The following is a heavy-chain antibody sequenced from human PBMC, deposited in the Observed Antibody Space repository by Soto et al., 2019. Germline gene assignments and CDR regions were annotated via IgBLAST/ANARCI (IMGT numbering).Heavy chain of an antibody. CDR2: MNPNGGNT. Sequence: ASVKVSCKASGYTFTSYDINWVRQATGQGLEWMGWMNPNGGNTGYAQKFQGRVTMTRNTSISTAYMELSSLRSEDTAVYYCAIVPAAKRDYYYYYYMDVWGKGTTVTVSS. D-gene: IGHD2-2*01. V-gene: IGHV1-8*01. J-gene: IGHJ6*03. CDR1: GYTFTSYD. CDR3: AIVPAAKRDYYYYYYMDV.